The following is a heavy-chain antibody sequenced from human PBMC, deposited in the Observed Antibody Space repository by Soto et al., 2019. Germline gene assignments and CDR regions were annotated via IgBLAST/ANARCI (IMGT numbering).Heavy chain of an antibody. Sequence: SETLSLTCTVSGGSVSSDSYYWSWIRQPPGKGLEWIGYIYYSGSTNYNPSLKSRVTISVDTSKNQFSLKLSSVTAADTAVYYCARAYGYYFDYWGQGTLVTVSS. D-gene: IGHD3-10*01. CDR2: IYYSGST. V-gene: IGHV4-61*01. CDR3: ARAYGYYFDY. J-gene: IGHJ4*02. CDR1: GGSVSSDSYY.